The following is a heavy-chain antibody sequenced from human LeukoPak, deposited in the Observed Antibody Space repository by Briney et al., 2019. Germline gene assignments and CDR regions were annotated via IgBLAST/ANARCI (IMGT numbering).Heavy chain of an antibody. Sequence: GGSLRLSCTASGFNFGDYAMSWFRQAPGKGLEWVGFIRSKAHGWTTEYAASVKGKFTIARNDSKSIAYLQMNSLKIDDTAVYYCSRDDDYAGPFDYWGQGTLVTVSS. J-gene: IGHJ4*02. D-gene: IGHD4-23*01. CDR1: GFNFGDYA. CDR3: SRDDDYAGPFDY. CDR2: IRSKAHGWTT. V-gene: IGHV3-49*03.